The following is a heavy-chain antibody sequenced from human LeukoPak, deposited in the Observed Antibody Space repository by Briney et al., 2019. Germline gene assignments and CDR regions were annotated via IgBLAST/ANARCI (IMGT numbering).Heavy chain of an antibody. D-gene: IGHD2-2*01. Sequence: SGGSLRLSRAASGFTVSSNYMSWVRQAPGKGLEWVSVIYSGGSTYYADSVKGRFTISRDNSKNTLYLQMNSLRAEDTAVYYCARDRYCSSTSCYPTPVDPWGQGTLVTVSS. J-gene: IGHJ5*02. CDR3: ARDRYCSSTSCYPTPVDP. CDR2: IYSGGST. CDR1: GFTVSSNY. V-gene: IGHV3-66*01.